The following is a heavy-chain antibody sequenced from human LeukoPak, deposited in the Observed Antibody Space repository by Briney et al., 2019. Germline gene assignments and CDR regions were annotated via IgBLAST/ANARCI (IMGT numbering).Heavy chain of an antibody. Sequence: PSETLSLTCTVSGYSISSGYYWGWIRQPPGKGLEWIGSIYYSGSTYCNPSLKSRVTISVDTSKNQFSLKLSSVTAADTAVYYCARTRYYYNSRSYGAPYYFDYWGQGTLVTVSS. D-gene: IGHD3-10*01. V-gene: IGHV4-38-2*02. CDR2: IYYSGST. J-gene: IGHJ4*02. CDR3: ARTRYYYNSRSYGAPYYFDY. CDR1: GYSISSGYY.